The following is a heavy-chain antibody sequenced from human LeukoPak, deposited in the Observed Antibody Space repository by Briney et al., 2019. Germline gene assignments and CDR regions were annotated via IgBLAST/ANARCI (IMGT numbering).Heavy chain of an antibody. V-gene: IGHV3-21*01. CDR2: ISSSSSYI. CDR1: GFTFSSYS. Sequence: GGSLRLSCAASGFTFSSYSMNWVRQAPGNGLEWVSSISSSSSYIYYADSVKGRFTISRDNAKNSLYLQMNSLRAEDTAVYYCARDLDKGYFRALNYYYYYGMDVWGQGTTVTVSS. J-gene: IGHJ6*02. CDR3: ARDLDKGYFRALNYYYYYGMDV. D-gene: IGHD1-26*01.